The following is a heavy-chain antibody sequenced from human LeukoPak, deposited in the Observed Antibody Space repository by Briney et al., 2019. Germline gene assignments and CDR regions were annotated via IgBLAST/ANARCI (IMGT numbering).Heavy chain of an antibody. CDR1: GFTFSSYG. D-gene: IGHD3-10*01. CDR3: AKVVYYGSGSLGGFDY. V-gene: IGHV3-30*18. CDR2: ISYDGSNK. Sequence: GRSLRLSCAASGFTFSSYGMHWVRQAPGKGLEWVAVISYDGSNKYYAGSVKGRFTISRDNSKNTLYLQMNSLRAEDTAVYYCAKVVYYGSGSLGGFDYWGQGTLVTVSS. J-gene: IGHJ4*02.